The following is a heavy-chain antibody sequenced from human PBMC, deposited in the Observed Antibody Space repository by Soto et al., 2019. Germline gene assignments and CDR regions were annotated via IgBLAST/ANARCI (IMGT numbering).Heavy chain of an antibody. Sequence: PSETLSLTCTVSGGSISSYYWSWIRQPPGKGLEWIGYIYYSGSTNYNPSLKSRVTISVDTSKNQFSLKLSSVTAADTAVYYCARRWVGCCGWPGDDAFDFCGQGSMV. D-gene: IGHD6-19*01. V-gene: IGHV4-59*08. CDR1: GGSISSYY. CDR2: IYYSGST. CDR3: ARRWVGCCGWPGDDAFDF. J-gene: IGHJ3*01.